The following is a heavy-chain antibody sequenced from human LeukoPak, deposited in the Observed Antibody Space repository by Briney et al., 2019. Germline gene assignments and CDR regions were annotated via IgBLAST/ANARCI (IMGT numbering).Heavy chain of an antibody. CDR3: ARVGIALTSPFDY. Sequence: GGSLSLSCLASGFTFSDYYMSWVRQAPGKGLEWISYMSSRGYPTYYAESVKGRFTISRDNAKNTLYLQMHNLRTDDTAVYFCARVGIALTSPFDYWGLGTLVAVSS. V-gene: IGHV3-11*01. CDR2: MSSRGYPT. J-gene: IGHJ4*02. CDR1: GFTFSDYY. D-gene: IGHD1-1*01.